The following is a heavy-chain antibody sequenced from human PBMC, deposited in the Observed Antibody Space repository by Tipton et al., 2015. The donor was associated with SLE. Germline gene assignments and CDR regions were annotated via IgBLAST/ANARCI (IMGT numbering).Heavy chain of an antibody. V-gene: IGHV3-53*01. J-gene: IGHJ6*02. CDR2: IYSGGYT. CDR3: ARDRGNGMDV. CDR1: GFTFSNSW. Sequence: SLRLSCAASGFTFSNSWMSWVRQAPGKGLEWVSVIYSGGYTYYADSVKGRFTISRDESKNTLYLQINNLRVEDTAIYYCARDRGNGMDVWGQGTTVIVSS.